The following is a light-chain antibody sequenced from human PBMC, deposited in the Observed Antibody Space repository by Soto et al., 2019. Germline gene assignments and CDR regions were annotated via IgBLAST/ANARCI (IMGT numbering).Light chain of an antibody. V-gene: IGLV2-8*01. CDR2: DVS. CDR3: SSYTDRNNLV. Sequence: QSALTQSPSASGSPAQSVTISCTGTSSDIGGYNSVSWYQQHPGKAPKVMIYDVSKRPSGVPDRFSGSKSGNTASLTVSALQAEDEADYYCSSYTDRNNLVFGTGTKVTVL. J-gene: IGLJ1*01. CDR1: SSDIGGYNS.